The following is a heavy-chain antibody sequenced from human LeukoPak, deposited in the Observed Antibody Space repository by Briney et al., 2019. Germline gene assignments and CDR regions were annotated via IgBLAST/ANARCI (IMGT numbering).Heavy chain of an antibody. V-gene: IGHV3-21*01. Sequence: GGSLRLSCAASGFTFSSYSMNWVRQAPGKGLEWVSSISSSSSYIYYADSVKGRFTISRDNSKNTLYLQMNSLRAEDTAVYYCAKDGVYPKYYFDYWGQGTLVTVSS. CDR1: GFTFSSYS. CDR2: ISSSSSYI. D-gene: IGHD1-14*01. CDR3: AKDGVYPKYYFDY. J-gene: IGHJ4*02.